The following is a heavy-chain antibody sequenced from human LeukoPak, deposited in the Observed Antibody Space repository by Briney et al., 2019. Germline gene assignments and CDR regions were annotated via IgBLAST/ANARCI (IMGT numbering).Heavy chain of an antibody. D-gene: IGHD4-23*01. V-gene: IGHV3-23*01. CDR2: ISGSGGST. J-gene: IGHJ4*02. CDR1: GFTFSSYA. CDR3: ARDHLSTVVTPFDY. Sequence: AGGSLRLSCAASGFTFSSYAMSWVRQAPGKGLEWVSAISGSGGSTYYADSVKGRFTISRDNAKNSLYLQMNSLRAEDTAVYYCARDHLSTVVTPFDYWGQGTLVTVSS.